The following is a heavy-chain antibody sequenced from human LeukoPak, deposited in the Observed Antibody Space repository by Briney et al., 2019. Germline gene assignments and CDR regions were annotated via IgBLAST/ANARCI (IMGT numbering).Heavy chain of an antibody. CDR3: ARDGGGDGFGWAFDS. J-gene: IGHJ4*02. CDR2: IRPSGGST. CDR1: GYTFTNYY. Sequence: ASVTVSCKASGYTFTNYYIDWVPQAPGQGLEWMGIIRPSGGSTDYAQKFQGRVTPTRDTSTSAVYMELSSLRSEDTAVYYCARDGGGDGFGWAFDSWGQGTLVTVSS. V-gene: IGHV1-46*01. D-gene: IGHD3-16*01.